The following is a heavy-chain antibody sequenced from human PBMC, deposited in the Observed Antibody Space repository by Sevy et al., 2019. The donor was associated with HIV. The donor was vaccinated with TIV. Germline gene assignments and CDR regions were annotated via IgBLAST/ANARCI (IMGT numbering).Heavy chain of an antibody. Sequence: GESLKISCKASGFIFRNYEMNWVRQAPGKGLEWVSYISTSGQTLYYADSVKGRFSVSRDNAKESLYLEMNSLRADDTALYYCARDIDSSGYSYAFDLWGQGTVVTVSS. CDR3: ARDIDSSGYSYAFDL. D-gene: IGHD3-22*01. V-gene: IGHV3-48*03. CDR1: GFIFRNYE. J-gene: IGHJ3*01. CDR2: ISTSGQTL.